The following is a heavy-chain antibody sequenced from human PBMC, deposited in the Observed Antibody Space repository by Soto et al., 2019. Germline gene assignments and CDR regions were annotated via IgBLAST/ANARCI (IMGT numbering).Heavy chain of an antibody. CDR3: ARVHREPFRYNWNYLSSWFDP. D-gene: IGHD1-7*01. Sequence: EVQLVESGGGLVQPGGSLRLSCAASGFTFSSYWMSWVRQAPGKGLEWVANIKQDGSEKYYVDSVKGRFTISRDNAKNSLYLQMNSLRAEDTAVYYCARVHREPFRYNWNYLSSWFDPWGQGTLVTVSS. J-gene: IGHJ5*02. V-gene: IGHV3-7*01. CDR1: GFTFSSYW. CDR2: IKQDGSEK.